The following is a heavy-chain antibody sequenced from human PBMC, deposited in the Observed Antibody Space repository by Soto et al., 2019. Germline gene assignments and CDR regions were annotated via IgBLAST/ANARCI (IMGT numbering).Heavy chain of an antibody. CDR1: GGSFSGYY. Sequence: KPSETLSLTCAVYGGSFSGYYWSWIRQPPGKGLEWIGEINHSGSTNYNPSLKSRVTISVDTSKNQFSLKLSSVTAADTAVYYCARHQEYSSSSDMDVWGQGTTVTVSS. V-gene: IGHV4-34*01. CDR2: INHSGST. J-gene: IGHJ6*02. CDR3: ARHQEYSSSSDMDV. D-gene: IGHD6-6*01.